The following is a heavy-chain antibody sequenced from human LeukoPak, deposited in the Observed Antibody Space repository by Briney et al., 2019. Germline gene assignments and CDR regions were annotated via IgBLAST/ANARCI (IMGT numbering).Heavy chain of an antibody. V-gene: IGHV4-30-4*01. CDR3: ARVVLRNWFDP. CDR2: IYYSGST. D-gene: IGHD3-3*01. Sequence: SQTLSLTCTVSGGSISSGDYYWRWIRQPPGKGLEWIGYIYYSGSTYYNPSLKSRVTISVDTSKNQFSLRLSSVTAADTAVYYCARVVLRNWFDPWGQGTLVTVSS. CDR1: GGSISSGDYY. J-gene: IGHJ5*02.